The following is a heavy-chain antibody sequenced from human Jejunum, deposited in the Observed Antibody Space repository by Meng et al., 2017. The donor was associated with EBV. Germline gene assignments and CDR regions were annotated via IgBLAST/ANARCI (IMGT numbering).Heavy chain of an antibody. V-gene: IGHV4-4*02. CDR1: TDFISSYEW. CDR2: INQVGST. J-gene: IGHJ4*02. CDR3: ARASSERLLDY. D-gene: IGHD1-14*01. Sequence: QVQLQESGPGLWKPSGTLSLTSAVSTDFISSYEWWSWVRQPPGKGLEWLGEINQVGSTYYNPSLKSRVTISIDTSKRQFSLRLNSMTAADTAVYYCARASSERLLDYWGQGTLVTVSS.